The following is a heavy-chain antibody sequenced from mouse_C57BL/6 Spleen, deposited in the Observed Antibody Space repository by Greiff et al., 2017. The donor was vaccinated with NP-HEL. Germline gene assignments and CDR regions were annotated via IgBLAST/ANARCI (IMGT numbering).Heavy chain of an antibody. V-gene: IGHV1-42*01. Sequence: EVQLQQSGPELVKPGASVKISCKASGYSFTGYYMNWVKQSPEKSLEWIGEINPSTGGTTYNQKFKAKATLTVDKSSSTAYMQLKSLTSEDSAVYYCARSDIVYYGSSLYYAMDYWGQGTSVTVSS. CDR2: INPSTGGT. CDR1: GYSFTGYY. CDR3: ARSDIVYYGSSLYYAMDY. J-gene: IGHJ4*01. D-gene: IGHD1-1*01.